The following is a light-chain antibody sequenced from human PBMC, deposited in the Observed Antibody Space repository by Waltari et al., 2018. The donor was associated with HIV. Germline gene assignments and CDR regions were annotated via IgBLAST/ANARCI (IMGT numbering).Light chain of an antibody. J-gene: IGLJ2*01. CDR3: VLYMGSGISV. CDR1: SGSVPTTYH. Sequence: QTVVTQEPSFSVSPGGTVTLTCGLRSGSVPTTYHPSWYQHTPGQAPRTLIYNTNTRSSGVPDRFSGSILGNKAALNITGAQADDECDYYCVLYMGSGISVFGGGTKLTVL. CDR2: NTN. V-gene: IGLV8-61*01.